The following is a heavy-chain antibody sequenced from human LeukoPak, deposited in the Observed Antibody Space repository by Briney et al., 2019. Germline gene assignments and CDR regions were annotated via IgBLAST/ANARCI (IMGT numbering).Heavy chain of an antibody. CDR2: IIESGGGT. CDR1: GVTLSTYA. D-gene: IGHD7-27*01. Sequence: ESGGSLRLSCAASGVTLSTYAMSWIRQAPGKGLEWVSGIIESGGGTHYADSVKGRFTISRDNSKNTLYLQMISLRAEDTAVYYCAKDYKVRSGEPPIDYWGQGTLVTVSS. CDR3: AKDYKVRSGEPPIDY. J-gene: IGHJ4*02. V-gene: IGHV3-23*01.